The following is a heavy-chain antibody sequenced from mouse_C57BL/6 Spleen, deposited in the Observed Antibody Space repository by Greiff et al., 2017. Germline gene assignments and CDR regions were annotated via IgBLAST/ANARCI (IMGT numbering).Heavy chain of an antibody. CDR3: TCYYGSSYWYFDV. CDR1: GFNIKDYY. Sequence: QLQQSGAELVRPGASVKLSCTASGFNIKDYYMHWVKQRPEQGLEWIGRIDPEDGDTEYAPKFQGKATMTADTSSNTAYLQLSSLTSEDTAVYYCTCYYGSSYWYFDVWGTGTTVTVSS. J-gene: IGHJ1*03. CDR2: IDPEDGDT. D-gene: IGHD1-1*01. V-gene: IGHV14-1*01.